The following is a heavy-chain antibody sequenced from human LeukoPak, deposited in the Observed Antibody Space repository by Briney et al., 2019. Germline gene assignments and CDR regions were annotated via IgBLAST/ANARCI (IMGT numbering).Heavy chain of an antibody. D-gene: IGHD6-13*01. Sequence: GGSLRLSCAASGFTFSSYGMHRVRQAPGKGLEWVAVISYDGSNRYNADSVKGRFTISKDNSKNTLYLQMNSLRAEDTAVYYCAKDLSRIAAAGSPFDYWGQGTLVTVSS. J-gene: IGHJ4*02. CDR1: GFTFSSYG. CDR3: AKDLSRIAAAGSPFDY. V-gene: IGHV3-30*18. CDR2: ISYDGSNR.